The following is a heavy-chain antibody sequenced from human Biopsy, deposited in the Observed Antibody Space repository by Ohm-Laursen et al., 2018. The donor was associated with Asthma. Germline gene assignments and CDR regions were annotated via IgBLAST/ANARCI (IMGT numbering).Heavy chain of an antibody. V-gene: IGHV4-34*01. D-gene: IGHD1-26*01. CDR1: GGSFSSNY. J-gene: IGHJ6*02. CDR3: ARGSSSRLSQWELLVSGGKRAHSYYGMDV. CDR2: PHHSGYT. Sequence: SDTLSLTCAVYGGSFSSNYWSWIRQTPGKGLEWLGDPHHSGYTNHHPPPPSPLTLSVATSKNQFSLRLTSVTAADTAVYYCARGSSSRLSQWELLVSGGKRAHSYYGMDVWGQGTTVTVSS.